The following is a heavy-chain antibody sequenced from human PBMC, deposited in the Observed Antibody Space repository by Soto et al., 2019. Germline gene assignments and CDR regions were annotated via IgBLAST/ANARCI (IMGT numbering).Heavy chain of an antibody. D-gene: IGHD2-15*01. Sequence: PSETLSLTCSVSGGSIISHYWSWIRQPPGKGLKWIRYIHYTGSTDYNSSLKSRLTISVDTSKNQFSLKLSSVTAADTAVYYCARGGWSLNYWGQGTLVTVSS. J-gene: IGHJ4*02. CDR1: GGSIISHY. V-gene: IGHV4-59*11. CDR3: ARGGWSLNY. CDR2: IHYTGST.